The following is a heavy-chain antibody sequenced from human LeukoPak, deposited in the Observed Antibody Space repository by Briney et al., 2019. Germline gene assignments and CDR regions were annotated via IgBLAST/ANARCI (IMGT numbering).Heavy chain of an antibody. Sequence: PSETLSLTCTVSGGSISSSSYYWGWIRQPPGKGLEWIGSIYYTESTYYNPSLTSRVTISVDTSKNQFSLKLSSVTAADTAVYYCARHIRGYSYVQRYYYYYMDVWGKGTTVTISS. CDR1: GGSISSSSYY. D-gene: IGHD5-18*01. CDR3: ARHIRGYSYVQRYYYYYMDV. J-gene: IGHJ6*03. CDR2: IYYTEST. V-gene: IGHV4-39*01.